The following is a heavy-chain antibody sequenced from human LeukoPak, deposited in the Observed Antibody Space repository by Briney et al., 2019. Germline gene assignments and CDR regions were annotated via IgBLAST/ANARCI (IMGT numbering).Heavy chain of an antibody. CDR3: ARSGSGSYYIFGRRKNYFDY. J-gene: IGHJ4*02. Sequence: ASVKVSCKASGYTFTSYYMHWVRQAPGQGLEWMGIINPSGGSTSYAQKFQGRVTMTRDMSTSTVYMELSSLRAEDTAVYYCARSGSGSYYIFGRRKNYFDYWGQGTLVTVSS. CDR1: GYTFTSYY. D-gene: IGHD3-10*01. V-gene: IGHV1-46*01. CDR2: INPSGGST.